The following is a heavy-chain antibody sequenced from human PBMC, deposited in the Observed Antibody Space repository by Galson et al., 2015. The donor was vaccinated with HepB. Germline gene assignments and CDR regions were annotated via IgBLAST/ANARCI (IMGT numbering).Heavy chain of an antibody. CDR2: IIPIFGTA. V-gene: IGHV1-69*01. Sequence: SGGTFSSYAISWVRQAPGQGLEWMGGIIPIFGTANYAQKFQGRVTITADESTSTAYMELSSLRSEDTAVYYCARERGGADYYDSSGYYISHAFDIWGQGTMVTVSS. CDR3: ARERGGADYYDSSGYYISHAFDI. CDR1: GGTFSSYA. D-gene: IGHD3-22*01. J-gene: IGHJ3*02.